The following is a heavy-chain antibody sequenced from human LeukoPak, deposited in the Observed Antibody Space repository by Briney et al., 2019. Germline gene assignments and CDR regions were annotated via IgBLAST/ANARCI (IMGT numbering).Heavy chain of an antibody. CDR1: GYTFTSYA. J-gene: IGHJ6*02. CDR2: INTNTGNP. D-gene: IGHD6-19*01. CDR3: ARDLMWSSGWHPNYYYGMDV. Sequence: ASEKVSCKASGYTFTSYAMNWVRQAPGQGLEWMGWINTNTGNPTYAQGFTGRFVFSLDTSVSTAYLQISSLKAEDTAVYYCARDLMWSSGWHPNYYYGMDVWGQGTTVTVSS. V-gene: IGHV7-4-1*02.